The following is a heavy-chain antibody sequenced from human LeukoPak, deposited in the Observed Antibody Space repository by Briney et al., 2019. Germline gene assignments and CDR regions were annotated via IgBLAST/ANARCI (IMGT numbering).Heavy chain of an antibody. CDR3: ARDLGWLQSDY. Sequence: GGSLRLSCAASGFTFSSYAMSWVRQAPGKGLEWVSAISGSGGSTYYADSVKGRFTISRDNSKNTLYLQINSLRAEDTAVYYCARDLGWLQSDYWGQGTLVTVSS. CDR1: GFTFSSYA. J-gene: IGHJ4*02. CDR2: ISGSGGST. V-gene: IGHV3-23*01. D-gene: IGHD5-24*01.